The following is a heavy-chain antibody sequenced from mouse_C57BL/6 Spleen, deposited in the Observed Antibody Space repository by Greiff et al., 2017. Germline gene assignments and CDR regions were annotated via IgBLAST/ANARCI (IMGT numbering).Heavy chain of an antibody. Sequence: EVHLVESGGGLVKPGGSLKLSCAASGFTFSDYGMHWVRQAPEKGLEWVAYISSGSSTIYYADTVKGRFNISRDNAKNTLFLQMASLRSEDTAMYYCARRTFLSYAMDYWGQGTSVTVSS. CDR1: GFTFSDYG. CDR2: ISSGSSTI. V-gene: IGHV5-17*01. J-gene: IGHJ4*01. CDR3: ARRTFLSYAMDY.